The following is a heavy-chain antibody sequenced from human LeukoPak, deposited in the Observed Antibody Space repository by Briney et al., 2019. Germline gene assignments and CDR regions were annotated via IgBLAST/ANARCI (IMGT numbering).Heavy chain of an antibody. Sequence: GGSLRLSCAASGFTFSSYAMGWVRQAPGKGLEWVSAISGSGGSTYYADSVKGRFTISRDNSKNTLYLQMNSLRAEDTAVYYCARGSTPDVWFGEFSAWGQGTLVTVSS. V-gene: IGHV3-23*01. J-gene: IGHJ4*02. CDR2: ISGSGGST. CDR1: GFTFSSYA. CDR3: ARGSTPDVWFGEFSA. D-gene: IGHD3-10*01.